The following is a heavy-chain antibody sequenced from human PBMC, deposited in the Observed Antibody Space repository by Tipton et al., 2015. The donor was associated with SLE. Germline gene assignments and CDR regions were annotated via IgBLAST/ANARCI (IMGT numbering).Heavy chain of an antibody. CDR1: GFTFSSYP. D-gene: IGHD1-14*01. V-gene: IGHV3-30*04. Sequence: QLVQSGGGVVQPGRSLRLSCAASGFTFSSYPMHWVRQAPGKGLEWVAVISYDGSNKYYADSVKGRFTISRDNAANSLYLQMNSLRAEDTAVYYCAKDGILDQWGQGTLVTVSS. CDR3: AKDGILDQ. J-gene: IGHJ4*02. CDR2: ISYDGSNK.